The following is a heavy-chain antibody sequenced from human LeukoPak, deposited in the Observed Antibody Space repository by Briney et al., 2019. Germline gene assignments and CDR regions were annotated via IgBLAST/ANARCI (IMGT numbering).Heavy chain of an antibody. J-gene: IGHJ6*02. CDR1: GFTFSSYG. V-gene: IGHV3-30*18. CDR2: ISYDGSNK. Sequence: PGGSLRLSCAASGFTFSSYGMHWVRQAPGKGLEWVAVISYDGSNKYYADSVKGRFTISRDNSKNTLYLQMNNLRAEDTAVYYCAKERQAAAPIMDVWGQGTTVTVSS. D-gene: IGHD6-25*01. CDR3: AKERQAAAPIMDV.